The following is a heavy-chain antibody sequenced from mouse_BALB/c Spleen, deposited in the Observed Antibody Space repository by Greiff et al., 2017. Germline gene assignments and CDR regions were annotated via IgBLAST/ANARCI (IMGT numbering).Heavy chain of an antibody. V-gene: IGHV5-9-4*01. CDR1: GFTFSSYA. D-gene: IGHD1-1*01. CDR3: ARETTGYFDY. Sequence: EVQLQESGGGLVKPGGSLKLSCAASGFTFSSYAISWVRQSPEKRLEWVAEISSGGSYTYYPDTVTGRFTISRDNAKNTLYLEMSSLRSEDTAMYYCARETTGYFDYWGQGTTLTVSS. CDR2: ISSGGSYT. J-gene: IGHJ2*01.